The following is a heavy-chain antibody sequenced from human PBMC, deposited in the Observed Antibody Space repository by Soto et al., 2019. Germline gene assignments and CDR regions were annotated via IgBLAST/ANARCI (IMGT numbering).Heavy chain of an antibody. V-gene: IGHV5-51*01. J-gene: IGHJ6*02. CDR1: GYSFTSYW. Sequence: GESLKISCKGSGYSFTSYWIGWVRQMPGKGLEWLGIIYPGDSDTRYSPSFQGQVTIAADKSIRTAYLQRSTLKASDTAMYYCARQPRGNYYYGMDVWGQGTTVTVSS. CDR2: IYPGDSDT. CDR3: ARQPRGNYYYGMDV.